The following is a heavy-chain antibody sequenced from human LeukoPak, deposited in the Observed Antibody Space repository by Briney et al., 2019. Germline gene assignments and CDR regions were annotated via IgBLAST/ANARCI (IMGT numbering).Heavy chain of an antibody. CDR1: GFTFSIYC. V-gene: IGHV3-33*06. D-gene: IGHD6-19*01. J-gene: IGHJ3*02. Sequence: HPGGSLRLSCAASGFTFSIYCMHWVRQAPGKGVEWVAVIWSDRSNTYYEESVKGRFTITRDNSKNTLYLKMNSLRAEDTAVYYCAKVKWVAGGAFDIWGQGTMVTVSS. CDR3: AKVKWVAGGAFDI. CDR2: IWSDRSNT.